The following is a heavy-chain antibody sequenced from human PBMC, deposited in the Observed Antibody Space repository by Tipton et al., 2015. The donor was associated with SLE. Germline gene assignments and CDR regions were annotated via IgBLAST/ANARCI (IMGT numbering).Heavy chain of an antibody. V-gene: IGHV4-34*01. CDR1: GGSISSYY. J-gene: IGHJ2*01. CDR2: INHSGST. CDR3: ARDPAIVVVPAAMMNWYFDL. Sequence: TLSLTCTVSGGSISSYYWSWIRQPPGKGLEWIGEINHSGSTNYNPSLKSRVTISVDTSKNQFSLKLSSVTAADTAVYYCARDPAIVVVPAAMMNWYFDLWGRGTLVTVSS. D-gene: IGHD2-2*01.